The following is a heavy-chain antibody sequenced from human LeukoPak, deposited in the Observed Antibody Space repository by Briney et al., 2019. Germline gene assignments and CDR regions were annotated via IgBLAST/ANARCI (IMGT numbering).Heavy chain of an antibody. V-gene: IGHV3-23*01. D-gene: IGHD1-26*01. CDR3: AKGWLKSSLDGFDI. Sequence: EPGGSLRLSCAASGFTFSNYAMSWVRQAPGKGLEWVSGTSGIGSSAYYTDSVKGRFTISRDNSKNTLYLQMNSLRADDTAIYYCAKGWLKSSLDGFDIWGQGTMVTVSS. CDR1: GFTFSNYA. CDR2: TSGIGSSA. J-gene: IGHJ3*02.